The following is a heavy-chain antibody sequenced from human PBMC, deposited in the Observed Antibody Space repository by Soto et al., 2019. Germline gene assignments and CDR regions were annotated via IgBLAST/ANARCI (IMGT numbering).Heavy chain of an antibody. V-gene: IGHV2-5*02. J-gene: IGHJ4*02. Sequence: QITLNESGPTQVKPRQTLTLNCTFSGFSLTTSGVGVGWIRQSPGTAPEWLALIYWDDDKRYSPSLKSRLTITKETSKHQVVLTMADLDPADTATYYCAHRVLRTVFGLVTTTAIYFDFWGQGTPVAVSS. CDR2: IYWDDDK. CDR1: GFSLTTSGVG. D-gene: IGHD3-3*01. CDR3: AHRVLRTVFGLVTTTAIYFDF.